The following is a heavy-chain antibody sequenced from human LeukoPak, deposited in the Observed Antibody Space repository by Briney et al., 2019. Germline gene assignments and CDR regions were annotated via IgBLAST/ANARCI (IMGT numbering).Heavy chain of an antibody. Sequence: PSETLSLTCTVSGGSISSYYWSWIRQPAGKGLEWIGRIYTSGSTNYNPSLKSRVTMSVDTSKNQFSLKLSSVTAADTAVYYRAGFLKDILTGYYKASDAFDIWGQGTMVTVSS. V-gene: IGHV4-4*07. CDR1: GGSISSYY. CDR3: AGFLKDILTGYYKASDAFDI. D-gene: IGHD3-9*01. CDR2: IYTSGST. J-gene: IGHJ3*02.